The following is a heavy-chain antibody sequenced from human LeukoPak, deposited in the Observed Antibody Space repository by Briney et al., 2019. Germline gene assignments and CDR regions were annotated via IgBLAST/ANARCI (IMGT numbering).Heavy chain of an antibody. V-gene: IGHV3-53*01. D-gene: IGHD1-1*01. CDR1: GFSVRSNY. Sequence: PGGSLRLSCAPSGFSVRSNYISWVRQAPGKGLERVSMFYSDGSILHADSVKGRFTMSRDNSRNTLDLQMNSLRVEDTAVYFCATDGRPLRGMNGDGDAFEIWGQGTMVTVSS. CDR2: FYSDGSI. CDR3: ATDGRPLRGMNGDGDAFEI. J-gene: IGHJ3*02.